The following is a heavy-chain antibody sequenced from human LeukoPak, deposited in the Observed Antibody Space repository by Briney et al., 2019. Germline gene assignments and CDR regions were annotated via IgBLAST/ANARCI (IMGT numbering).Heavy chain of an antibody. CDR3: ARVLRNYFDY. D-gene: IGHD5/OR15-5a*01. V-gene: IGHV4-38-2*02. J-gene: IGHJ4*02. CDR1: GYSLSSGYY. Sequence: PSETLSLTCTVSGYSLSSGYYWGWIRQPPGKGLEWIGSIYHSGSTYYNPSLKSRVTISVDTSKNQFSLKLSSVTAADTAVYYCARVLRNYFDYWGQGTLVTVSS. CDR2: IYHSGST.